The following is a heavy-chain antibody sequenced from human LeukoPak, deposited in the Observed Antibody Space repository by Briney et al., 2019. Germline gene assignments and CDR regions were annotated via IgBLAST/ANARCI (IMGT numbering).Heavy chain of an antibody. CDR1: GFPFSDYG. V-gene: IGHV3-30*18. CDR2: ISHDGNNK. Sequence: GGSLRLSCAASGFPFSDYGMYWVRQAPGKGLEWLAVISHDGNNKYYADSVKGRITISRDNSKNTLYLQMNSLRAEDTAVYYCAKEESQWLVTSSFDYWGQGTLVTVSS. D-gene: IGHD6-19*01. J-gene: IGHJ4*02. CDR3: AKEESQWLVTSSFDY.